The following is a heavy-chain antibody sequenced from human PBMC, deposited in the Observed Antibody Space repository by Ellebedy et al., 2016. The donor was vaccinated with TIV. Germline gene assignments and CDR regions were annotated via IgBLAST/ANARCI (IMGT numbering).Heavy chain of an antibody. V-gene: IGHV1-18*04. D-gene: IGHD2-15*01. CDR2: ISAYNGNT. CDR3: ARDVAGFDP. J-gene: IGHJ5*02. Sequence: ASVKVSCKASGYTFTSFGISWLRQAPGQGLEWMGWISAYNGNTKYAQKVQGRVTMTTDTPTSTGYMELRSLRYDDTAVYYCARDVAGFDPWGQGTLVTVSS. CDR1: GYTFTSFG.